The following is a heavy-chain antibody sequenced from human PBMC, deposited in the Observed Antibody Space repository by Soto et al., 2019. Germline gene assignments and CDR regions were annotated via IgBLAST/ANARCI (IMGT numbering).Heavy chain of an antibody. V-gene: IGHV4-59*01. Sequence: SETLSLTCTVSSGSISFYYWSWIRQPPGKGLEWIGYIYYSGSTNYNPSLKSRVTISVDTSKNQFSLKLSSVTAADTAVYYCARGNDYGDYVIDNWFDPWGQGTLVTVSS. CDR1: SGSISFYY. D-gene: IGHD4-17*01. CDR2: IYYSGST. CDR3: ARGNDYGDYVIDNWFDP. J-gene: IGHJ5*02.